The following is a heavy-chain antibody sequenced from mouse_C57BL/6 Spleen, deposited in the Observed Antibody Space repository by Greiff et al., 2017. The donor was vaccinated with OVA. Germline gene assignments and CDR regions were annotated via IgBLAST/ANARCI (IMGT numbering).Heavy chain of an antibody. V-gene: IGHV1-50*01. CDR2: IDPSDSYT. J-gene: IGHJ1*03. Sequence: QVQLQQPGAELVKPGASVKLSCKASGYTFTSYWMQWVKQRPGQGLEWIGEIDPSDSYTNYNQKFTGKATLTVDTSSSTAYMQLSSLTAEDSAVYYCANDYGSSYRYFDGWGTGTTVTVSS. CDR3: ANDYGSSYRYFDG. CDR1: GYTFTSYW. D-gene: IGHD1-1*01.